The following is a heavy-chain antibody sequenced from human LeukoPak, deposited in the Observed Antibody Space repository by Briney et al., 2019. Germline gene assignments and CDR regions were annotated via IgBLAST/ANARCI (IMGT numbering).Heavy chain of an antibody. CDR2: IRYDGSNK. J-gene: IGHJ4*02. D-gene: IGHD5-18*01. CDR1: GFTFSSYG. V-gene: IGHV3-30*02. CDR3: AKDPVSTAMVSAGSAY. Sequence: GGSLRLSCAASGFTFSSYGMHWVRQAPGKGLEWVAFIRYDGSNKYYADSVKGRFTISRDNSKNTLYLQMNSLRAEDTAVYYCAKDPVSTAMVSAGSAYWGQGTLVTVSS.